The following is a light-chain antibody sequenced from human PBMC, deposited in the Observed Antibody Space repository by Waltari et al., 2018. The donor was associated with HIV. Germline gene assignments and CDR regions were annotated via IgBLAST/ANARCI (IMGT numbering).Light chain of an antibody. CDR3: QLYVDLPTYT. CDR1: QSVSSKY. J-gene: IGKJ2*01. Sequence: IVLTQSPGTLSLSPGERATLSCRASQSVSSKYLAWYQQKPGRAPRLLIYGASSRATGIPDRFTGSGSGTDSTLTISSLEPEDFAVYYCQLYVDLPTYTCGQGTKLEI. CDR2: GAS. V-gene: IGKV3-20*01.